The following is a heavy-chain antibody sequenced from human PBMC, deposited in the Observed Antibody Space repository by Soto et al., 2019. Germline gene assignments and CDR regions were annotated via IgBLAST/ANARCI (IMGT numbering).Heavy chain of an antibody. D-gene: IGHD2-2*01. CDR3: ARSQGSSTSLEIYYYYYYGMDV. J-gene: IGHJ6*02. V-gene: IGHV1-69*13. CDR2: IIPISDTT. Sequence: SVKVCCKASGGTFSSYGISWVRQAPGQGLEWMGGIIPISDTTNYAQKFQGRVTITADESTSTAYMELSSLRSEDTAVYYCARSQGSSTSLEIYYYYYYGMDVWGQGTTVTVSS. CDR1: GGTFSSYG.